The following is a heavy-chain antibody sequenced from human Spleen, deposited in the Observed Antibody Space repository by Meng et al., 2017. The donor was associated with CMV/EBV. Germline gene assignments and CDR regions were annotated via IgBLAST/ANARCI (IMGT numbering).Heavy chain of an antibody. CDR2: IYPSDSDI. D-gene: IGHD1-26*01. J-gene: IGHJ6*02. CDR3: ARPSGGGPDYYHYGLDV. V-gene: IGHV5-51*01. Sequence: GESLKISCKGSGYSFTSYWIGWVRQMPGKGLEWMGIIYPSDSDIRYSPSFRGQVTISADKAFSTAYLQWSSLKASDTAMYYCARPSGGGPDYYHYGLDVWGQGTTVTVSS. CDR1: GYSFTSYW.